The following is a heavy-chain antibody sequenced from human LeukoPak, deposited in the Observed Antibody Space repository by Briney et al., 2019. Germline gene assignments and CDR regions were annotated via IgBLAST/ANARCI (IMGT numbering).Heavy chain of an antibody. CDR3: ARDNALTGAYYYYYHGMDV. D-gene: IGHD3-9*01. V-gene: IGHV4-61*01. CDR1: GGSVSSGSYY. CDR2: IYYSGST. Sequence: SETLSLTCTVSGGSVSSGSYYWSWIRQPPGKGLEWIGYIYYSGSTNYNPSLKSRVTISVDTSKNQFSLKLSSVTAADTAVYYCARDNALTGAYYYYYHGMDVWGKGTTVTVSS. J-gene: IGHJ6*04.